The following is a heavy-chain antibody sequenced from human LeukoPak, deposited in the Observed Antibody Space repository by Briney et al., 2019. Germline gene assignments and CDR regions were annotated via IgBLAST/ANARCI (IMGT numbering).Heavy chain of an antibody. D-gene: IGHD3-3*01. J-gene: IGHJ4*02. CDR1: GFTFSNYP. CDR2: VSGSGDKT. V-gene: IGHV3-23*01. CDR3: AKELWEGSGYLDH. Sequence: GGSLRLSCAASGFTFSNYPMAWVRLGPGKWPEWVSAVSGSGDKTIYADSVKGRFTISRDNSKNTWSLQMNSLKAEDTALYYCAKELWEGSGYLDHWGQGILVTVSS.